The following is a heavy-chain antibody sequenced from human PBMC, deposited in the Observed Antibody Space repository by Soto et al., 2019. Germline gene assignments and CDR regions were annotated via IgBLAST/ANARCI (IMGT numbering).Heavy chain of an antibody. D-gene: IGHD3-16*01. Sequence: QVQLQESGPGLVKPSETLSLTCTVSGGSVSSGSYYWSWIRQPPGKGLEWIGYIYYSGSTNYNPSLKPRVTISVDTSKNQFSLKLSSVTAADTAVYYCARGGRYYYYGMDVWGQGTTVTVSS. CDR2: IYYSGST. CDR3: ARGGRYYYYGMDV. J-gene: IGHJ6*02. V-gene: IGHV4-61*01. CDR1: GGSVSSGSYY.